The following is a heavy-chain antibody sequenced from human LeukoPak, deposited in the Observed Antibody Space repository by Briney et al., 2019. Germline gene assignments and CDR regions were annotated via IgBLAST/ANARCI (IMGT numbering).Heavy chain of an antibody. CDR2: INHSGST. CDR3: ARTVVRGVIMVRWFDP. CDR1: GGSFSGYY. Sequence: PSETLSLTCAVYGGSFSGYYWSWIRQPPGKGLEWIGEINHSGSTNYNPSLKSRVTISVDTSKNQFSLKLSSVTAADTAVYYCARTVVRGVIMVRWFDPWGQGTLVTVSS. V-gene: IGHV4-34*01. J-gene: IGHJ5*02. D-gene: IGHD3-10*01.